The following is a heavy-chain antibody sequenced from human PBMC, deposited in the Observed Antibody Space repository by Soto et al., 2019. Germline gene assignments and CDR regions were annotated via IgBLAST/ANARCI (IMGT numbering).Heavy chain of an antibody. V-gene: IGHV3-74*01. CDR1: GFTFSSYW. Sequence: VGSLRLPCAASGFTFSSYWMHWVRQGPGKGLVWVSRVNSDESTTSYADSVKGRFTISRDNAKNTLYLQMSSLRVEDTALYYCVCFECGRTAVVTTMETNGYWGQGTLVTVSS. J-gene: IGHJ4*02. CDR2: VNSDESTT. CDR3: VCFECGRTAVVTTMETNGY. D-gene: IGHD2-21*02.